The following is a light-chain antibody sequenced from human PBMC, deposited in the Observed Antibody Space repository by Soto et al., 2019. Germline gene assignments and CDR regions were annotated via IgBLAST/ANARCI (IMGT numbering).Light chain of an antibody. Sequence: QSVLTQPPSASGTPGQRVTISCSGSSSNIGSNTVNWYQQLPGTAPKLLIYSNNKRPSGVPDRFSGSKSGTSASLAIRGLQGEQAADESCSACDDCVNRPYVVFGGGTKLTVL. CDR2: SNN. V-gene: IGLV1-44*01. CDR3: SACDDCVNRPYVV. CDR1: SSNIGSNT. J-gene: IGLJ2*01.